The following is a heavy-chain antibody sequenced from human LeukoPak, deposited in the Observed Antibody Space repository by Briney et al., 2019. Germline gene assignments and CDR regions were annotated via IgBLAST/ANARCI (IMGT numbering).Heavy chain of an antibody. J-gene: IGHJ4*02. CDR3: ARRMDSYGLLDY. D-gene: IGHD5-18*01. CDR2: IHRSGST. V-gene: IGHV4-59*01. Sequence: PSETLSLTCTVSLGSTTSNFWSWVRQPPGKGLEWIGEIHRSGSTNYNPSLQSRVTISVDTSKNQFSLKLTSVTAADTAVYYCARRMDSYGLLDYWGQGTLVTVSS. CDR1: LGSTTSNF.